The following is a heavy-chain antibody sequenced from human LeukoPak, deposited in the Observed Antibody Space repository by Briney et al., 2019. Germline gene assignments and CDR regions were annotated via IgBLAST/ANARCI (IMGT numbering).Heavy chain of an antibody. D-gene: IGHD2-15*01. Sequence: GGSLRLSCVASGFTFSSYSMNWVRQAPGKGLEWVSSISSSSSYIYYADSVKGRFTISRDNAKNSLYLQMNSLRAEDTAVYYCARDGTIRSGGTLRAFDIWGQGTMVTVSS. CDR1: GFTFSSYS. CDR2: ISSSSSYI. J-gene: IGHJ3*02. CDR3: ARDGTIRSGGTLRAFDI. V-gene: IGHV3-21*01.